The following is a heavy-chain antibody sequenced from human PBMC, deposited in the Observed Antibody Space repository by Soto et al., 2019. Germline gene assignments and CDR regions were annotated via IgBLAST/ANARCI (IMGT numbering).Heavy chain of an antibody. CDR3: AKGYVPRDDFWSGYNDY. Sequence: PGGSLRLSCAASGFTFSSYGMHWVRQAPGKGLEWVAVISYDGSNKYYADSVKGRFTISRDNSKNTLYLQMNSLRAEDTAVYYCAKGYVPRDDFWSGYNDYWGQGTLVTVSS. D-gene: IGHD3-3*01. V-gene: IGHV3-30*18. CDR1: GFTFSSYG. CDR2: ISYDGSNK. J-gene: IGHJ4*02.